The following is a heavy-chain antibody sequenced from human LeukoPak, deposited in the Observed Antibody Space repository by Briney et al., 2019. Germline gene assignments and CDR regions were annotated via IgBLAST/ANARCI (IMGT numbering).Heavy chain of an antibody. J-gene: IGHJ3*02. Sequence: GASVKVSCKASRYTFTSYDINWVRQATGQGLEWMGWMNPNSGNTGYAQKFQGRVTMTRNTSISTAYIELSSLRSEDTAVYYCARWRRDGYNFAFDIWGQGTMVTVSS. CDR3: ARWRRDGYNFAFDI. D-gene: IGHD5-24*01. CDR2: MNPNSGNT. V-gene: IGHV1-8*01. CDR1: RYTFTSYD.